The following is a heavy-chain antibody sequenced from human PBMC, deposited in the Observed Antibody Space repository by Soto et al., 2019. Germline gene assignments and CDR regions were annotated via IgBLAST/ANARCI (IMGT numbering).Heavy chain of an antibody. V-gene: IGHV4-34*01. J-gene: IGHJ6*02. CDR1: GGSFSGYS. Sequence: SETLSLTCAVYGGSFSGYSWSWIRQPPGKGLEWIGEINHSGSANYNPSLKNRVTISVDTSKNECSLKLSSVTAADTAVYYCARAVRITIFGLVITNYYYYGMDVWGQGTTVTVSS. CDR3: ARAVRITIFGLVITNYYYYGMDV. CDR2: INHSGSA. D-gene: IGHD3-3*01.